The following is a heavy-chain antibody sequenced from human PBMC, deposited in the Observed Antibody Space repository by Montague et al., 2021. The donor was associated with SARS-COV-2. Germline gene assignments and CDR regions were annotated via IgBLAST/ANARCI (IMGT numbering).Heavy chain of an antibody. CDR1: GGSISSSNW. D-gene: IGHD1-26*01. V-gene: IGHV4-4*02. CDR3: AREGLVGREWFDP. J-gene: IGHJ5*02. Sequence: SETLSLTCAVSGGSISSSNWRSWVRQPPGKRLELIEVIYHSGSTXYNPPLKSRVNISVDKSKNQFSLMLGSVTAANTAVYYCAREGLVGREWFDPWGQGTLVTVSS. CDR2: IYHSGST.